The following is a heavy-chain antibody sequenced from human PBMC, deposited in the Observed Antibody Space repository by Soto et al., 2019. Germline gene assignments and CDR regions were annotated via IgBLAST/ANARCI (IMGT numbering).Heavy chain of an antibody. D-gene: IGHD6-13*01. V-gene: IGHV3-11*01. J-gene: IGHJ4*02. Sequence: GGSLRLSCAASGFTFSDYYMSRIRQAPGKGLEWVSYISSSGSTIYYADSVKGRFTISRDNAKDSLYLQMNSLRAEDTAVYYCARDRLPLGYSSRPSDYWGQGTLVTVSS. CDR2: ISSSGSTI. CDR1: GFTFSDYY. CDR3: ARDRLPLGYSSRPSDY.